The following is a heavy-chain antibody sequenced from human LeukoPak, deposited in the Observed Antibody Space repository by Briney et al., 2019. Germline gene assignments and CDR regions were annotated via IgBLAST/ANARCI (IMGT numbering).Heavy chain of an antibody. Sequence: ASVKVSCKASAYTFTTYGISWVRQAPGQGLEWMGSISAYNGNTYYSQKVQGRVTMTTDTSTRIAYMDLRSLRSADTAIYYCAISSCGGDCYNYFDYWGQGTLVTVSS. D-gene: IGHD2-21*02. CDR1: AYTFTTYG. V-gene: IGHV1-18*01. CDR3: AISSCGGDCYNYFDY. CDR2: ISAYNGNT. J-gene: IGHJ4*02.